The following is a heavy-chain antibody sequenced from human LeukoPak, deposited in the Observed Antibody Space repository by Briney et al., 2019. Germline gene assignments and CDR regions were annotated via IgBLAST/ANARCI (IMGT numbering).Heavy chain of an antibody. Sequence: ASVKVSCKASGYTFTGYYMHWVRQAPGQGLEWMGWINPNSGGTNYAQKFQGRVTMTRDTSISTAYMELSRLRSEDTAVYYCAREGAWDYDILTGTNWFDPWGQGTLVTVSS. CDR2: INPNSGGT. CDR3: AREGAWDYDILTGTNWFDP. CDR1: GYTFTGYY. D-gene: IGHD3-9*01. V-gene: IGHV1-2*02. J-gene: IGHJ5*02.